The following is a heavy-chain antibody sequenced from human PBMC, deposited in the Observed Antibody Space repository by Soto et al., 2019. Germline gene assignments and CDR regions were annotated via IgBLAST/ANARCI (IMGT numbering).Heavy chain of an antibody. J-gene: IGHJ5*01. V-gene: IGHV4-39*01. CDR3: ASLSRGSSVKARRNNWFVS. D-gene: IGHD6-6*01. Sequence: PPVKGLEWIGSIYYSGSTYYNPSLKSRVTISVDTSKNQFSLKLSSVTAADTAVYYCASLSRGSSVKARRNNWFVS. CDR2: IYYSGST.